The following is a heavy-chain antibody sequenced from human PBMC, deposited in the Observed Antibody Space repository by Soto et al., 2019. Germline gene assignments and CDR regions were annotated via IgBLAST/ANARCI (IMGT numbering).Heavy chain of an antibody. CDR1: GVTISIYS. CDR3: ANSYGDTWNLSYVDF. V-gene: IGHV3-23*01. J-gene: IGHJ4*02. D-gene: IGHD1-20*01. Sequence: EVRLLESGGGLVQPGGSLRLSCAASGVTISIYSMSWVRQAPGRGLEWLSGISASAYSKYYADSVRGRFTISRDNSRNNLYLQMNTLRAEDTAVYYCANSYGDTWNLSYVDFWGQGTLVTVSS. CDR2: ISASAYSK.